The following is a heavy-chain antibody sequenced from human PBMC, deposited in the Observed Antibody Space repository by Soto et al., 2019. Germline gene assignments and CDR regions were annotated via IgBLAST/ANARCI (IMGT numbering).Heavy chain of an antibody. Sequence: QVHVQQSGPGLVKPSETLSLSCTVSSGPSSSHNWGWIRQPPGWGLEWIGYVYYTGGTSYNPSLKSRVTISADTSTNHISLTLSSVTAADTAVYYCVRQGIDYLHGLVDVWGQGTTVSVSS. D-gene: IGHD1-26*01. CDR2: VYYTGGT. V-gene: IGHV4-59*08. J-gene: IGHJ6*02. CDR3: VRQGIDYLHGLVDV. CDR1: SGPSSSHN.